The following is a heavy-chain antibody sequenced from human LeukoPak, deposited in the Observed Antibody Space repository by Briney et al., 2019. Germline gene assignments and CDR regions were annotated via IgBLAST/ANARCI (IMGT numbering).Heavy chain of an antibody. J-gene: IGHJ4*02. Sequence: GGSLRLSCVVSGFTFSSYAMSWVRQAPGKGLEWVSGISADGGGTFYADSGKGRFTISRDNSKNFLCLQMNSLRADDTAVYYCAKSYGSGNPLDYWGQGTLVTVSS. CDR3: AKSYGSGNPLDY. D-gene: IGHD3-10*01. V-gene: IGHV3-23*01. CDR1: GFTFSSYA. CDR2: ISADGGGT.